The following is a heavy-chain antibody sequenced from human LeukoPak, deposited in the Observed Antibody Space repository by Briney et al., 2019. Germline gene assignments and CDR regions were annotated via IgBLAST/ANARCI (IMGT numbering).Heavy chain of an antibody. CDR2: IYYSGST. Sequence: SETLSLTCTVSGVSISSTSYYWGWIRQPPVKGLEWIGSIYYSGSTYYNPSLRSRVTISVDTSKNQFSLKLNSVTAADTALYYCARALDSWGQGTLVTVSS. V-gene: IGHV4-39*01. CDR3: ARALDS. J-gene: IGHJ4*02. CDR1: GVSISSTSYY.